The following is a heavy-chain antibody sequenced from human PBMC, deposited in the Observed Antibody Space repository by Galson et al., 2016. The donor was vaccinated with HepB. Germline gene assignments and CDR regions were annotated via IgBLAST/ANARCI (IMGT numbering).Heavy chain of an antibody. Sequence: SVKVSCKASGGTFSGDAISWVRQAPGQGLEWMGGISPIFGTTNYAQKFQGRVTITADASTSTAYMALGSLRSEDTAVYYCARGIGYYCSSTSCPQYFHHWGQGTLVSVS. J-gene: IGHJ1*01. CDR2: ISPIFGTT. CDR3: ARGIGYYCSSTSCPQYFHH. D-gene: IGHD2-2*01. CDR1: GGTFSGDA. V-gene: IGHV1-69*13.